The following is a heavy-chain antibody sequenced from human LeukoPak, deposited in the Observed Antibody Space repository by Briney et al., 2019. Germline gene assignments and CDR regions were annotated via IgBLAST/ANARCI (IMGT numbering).Heavy chain of an antibody. V-gene: IGHV4-34*01. J-gene: IGHJ5*02. CDR1: GGSFSGYY. Sequence: PSDTLSLTCAVYGGSFSGYYWSWIRQPPGKGLEWIGEINHSGSTNYNPSLKSRVTISVDTSKNQFSLKLSSVTAADTAVYYCARAGYSSGWRRLDPWGQGTLVTVSS. D-gene: IGHD6-19*01. CDR3: ARAGYSSGWRRLDP. CDR2: INHSGST.